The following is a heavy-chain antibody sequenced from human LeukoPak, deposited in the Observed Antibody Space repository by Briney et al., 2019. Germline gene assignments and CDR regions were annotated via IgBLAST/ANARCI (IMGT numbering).Heavy chain of an antibody. Sequence: SETLSLTCTVSGGSISSGGYYWRWIRQHPGKGLEWIGYIYYSGSTYYNPSLKSRVTISVDTSKNQFSLKLSSVTAADTAVYYCARVSDYYDSSGYYPEANWFDPWGQGTLVTVSS. CDR3: ARVSDYYDSSGYYPEANWFDP. V-gene: IGHV4-31*03. J-gene: IGHJ5*02. D-gene: IGHD3-22*01. CDR2: IYYSGST. CDR1: GGSISSGGYY.